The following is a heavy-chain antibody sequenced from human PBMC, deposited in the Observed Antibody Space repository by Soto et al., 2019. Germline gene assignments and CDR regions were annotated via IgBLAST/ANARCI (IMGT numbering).Heavy chain of an antibody. CDR2: INHRGST. CDR3: ARGIFFVY. D-gene: IGHD3-3*01. Sequence: QVQLQQWGAGLLKPSETLSLTCAVYGGSFSGYYWSWIRQPPGKGREWIGEINHRGSTNYNPSLKSRVTISVDTSKNQFSLKLSSVTAADTAVYYCARGIFFVYWGQGTLVTVSS. V-gene: IGHV4-34*01. CDR1: GGSFSGYY. J-gene: IGHJ4*02.